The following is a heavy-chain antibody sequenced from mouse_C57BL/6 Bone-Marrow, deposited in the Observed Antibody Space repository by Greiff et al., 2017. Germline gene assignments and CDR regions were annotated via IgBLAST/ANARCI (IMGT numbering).Heavy chain of an antibody. CDR3: ARGDYSNYYAMDY. CDR2: IYYSGTI. V-gene: IGHV3-5*01. D-gene: IGHD2-5*01. CDR1: GISITTGNYR. J-gene: IGHJ4*01. Sequence: EVQLQQSGPGLVKPSQTVFLTCTVTGISITTGNYRWSWIRQFPGNKLEWIGYIYYSGTITYNPSLTSRTTITRDTPKNQFFLEMNSLTAEDTATYYCARGDYSNYYAMDYWGQGTSVTVSS.